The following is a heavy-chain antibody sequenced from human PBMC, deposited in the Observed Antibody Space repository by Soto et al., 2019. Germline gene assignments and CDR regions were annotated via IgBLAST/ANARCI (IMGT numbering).Heavy chain of an antibody. CDR1: GGNIRSSC. Sequence: CSVVGGNIRSSCRGWNRHPPGKGLEWSGHIYYSASTNHNPPLKSRVTISVDTSKNQFSLKLSSVTAADTAVYYCARGALTTDSDYLIQRTLVPGAS. CDR3: ARGALTTDSDY. CDR2: IYYSAST. J-gene: IGHJ4*02. V-gene: IGHV4-59*01.